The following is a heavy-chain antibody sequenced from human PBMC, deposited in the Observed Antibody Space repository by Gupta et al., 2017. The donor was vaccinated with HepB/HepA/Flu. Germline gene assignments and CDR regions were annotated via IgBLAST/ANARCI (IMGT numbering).Heavy chain of an antibody. V-gene: IGHV3-66*01. CDR2: IYDDGTT. CDR3: ARAPADFYYYDSRGYYFDY. Sequence: EVQLVESGGGLVQPGGSLRLSCAASGFSVTNKYMSWVRQAPGKGLEWVSVIYDDGTTYYADSVKGRFTISRDNSKNTLYLQMNSLRAEDTAVFYCARAPADFYYYDSRGYYFDYWGPGTLVTVSS. D-gene: IGHD3-22*01. CDR1: GFSVTNKY. J-gene: IGHJ4*02.